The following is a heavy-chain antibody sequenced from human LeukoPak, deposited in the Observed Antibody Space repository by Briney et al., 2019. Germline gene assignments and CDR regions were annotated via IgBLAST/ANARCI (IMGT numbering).Heavy chain of an antibody. V-gene: IGHV1-46*01. J-gene: IGHJ4*02. CDR1: GYTFTSYY. D-gene: IGHD3-22*01. CDR3: ARLPYDSSARGDY. Sequence: GASVKVSCKASGYTFTSYYIHWVRQAPGQGLEWMGIINPSGGSTSYAQKLQGRVTMTRDTSTGTVYMELSSLRSEDTAVYYCARLPYDSSARGDYWGQGTLVTVSS. CDR2: INPSGGST.